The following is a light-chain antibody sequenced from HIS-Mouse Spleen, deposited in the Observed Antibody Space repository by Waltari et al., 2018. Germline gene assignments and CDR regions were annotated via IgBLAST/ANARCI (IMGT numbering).Light chain of an antibody. CDR1: SSDVGSYNL. V-gene: IGLV2-23*01. CDR3: CSYAGSSTYV. J-gene: IGLJ1*01. Sequence: QSALTQPASVSGSPGQSITIPCTGTSSDVGSYNLVPGYQQHPGKAPNLMIYEGSKRPSVVSNRFSGSKSGNTASLTISGLQAEDEADYYCCSYAGSSTYVFGTGTKVTVL. CDR2: EGS.